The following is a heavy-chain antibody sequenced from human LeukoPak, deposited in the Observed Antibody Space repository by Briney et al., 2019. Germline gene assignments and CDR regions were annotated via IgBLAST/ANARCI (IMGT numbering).Heavy chain of an antibody. J-gene: IGHJ4*02. Sequence: ASVNVSCKVSGYTLTELSMHWVRQAPGKGLEWMGGFDPEDGETIYAQKFQGRVTMTEDTSTDTAYMELSSLRSEDTAVYYCATDRSGGGEFDYWGQGTLVTVSS. CDR1: GYTLTELS. V-gene: IGHV1-24*01. D-gene: IGHD6-19*01. CDR2: FDPEDGET. CDR3: ATDRSGGGEFDY.